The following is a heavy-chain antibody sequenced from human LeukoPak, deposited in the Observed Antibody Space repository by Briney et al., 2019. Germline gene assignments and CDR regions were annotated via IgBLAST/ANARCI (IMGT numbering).Heavy chain of an antibody. CDR2: ISYDGSNK. D-gene: IGHD5-18*01. CDR1: GFTVSSNY. CDR3: AKDARKWIQLWTFDY. V-gene: IGHV3-30*18. J-gene: IGHJ4*02. Sequence: GGSLRLSCAASGFTVSSNYMSWVRQAPGKGLEWVAVISYDGSNKYYADSVKGRFTISRDNSKNTLYLQMNSLRAEDTAVYYCAKDARKWIQLWTFDYWGQGTLVTVSS.